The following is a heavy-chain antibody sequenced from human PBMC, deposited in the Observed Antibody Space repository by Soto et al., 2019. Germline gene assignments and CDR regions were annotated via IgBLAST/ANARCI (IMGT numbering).Heavy chain of an antibody. D-gene: IGHD1-26*01. Sequence: SXKVSCKAAGYTXSSYGSGWVRQAPGQGLEWIGWISAYNCNTNYAQKLQGRVTITTDTSTSTAYMELRSLRSDDTAVYYCARGDVGASDYWGQGTLVTVSS. CDR1: GYTXSSYG. V-gene: IGHV1-18*01. CDR3: ARGDVGASDY. CDR2: ISAYNCNT. J-gene: IGHJ4*02.